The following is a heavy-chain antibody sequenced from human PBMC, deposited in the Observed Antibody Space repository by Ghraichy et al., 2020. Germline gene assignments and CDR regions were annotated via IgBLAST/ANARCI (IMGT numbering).Heavy chain of an antibody. Sequence: GGSLRLSCAASTFTVTSNDMSWVRQAPGKGLEWVSVIYSGGGTYYADSVKGRFTISRDNSKNTLYLQMNSLRAEDTAVYYCARGITMVRGVVNWFDPWGQGTLVTVSS. CDR1: TFTVTSND. CDR2: IYSGGGT. D-gene: IGHD3-10*01. J-gene: IGHJ5*02. V-gene: IGHV3-53*01. CDR3: ARGITMVRGVVNWFDP.